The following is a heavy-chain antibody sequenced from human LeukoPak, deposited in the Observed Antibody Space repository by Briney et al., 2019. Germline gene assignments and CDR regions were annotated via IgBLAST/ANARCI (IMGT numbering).Heavy chain of an antibody. CDR2: TSGSGDHT. Sequence: GGSLRLSCAASGFTFSSYAMGWVRQAPGKGPEWVSSTSGSGDHTYFADSVKGRFTISRDNSKNTLDLQMNSLKVEDTAVYYCAKFRYHSNDNNYLDFNYWGQGTLVTVSS. J-gene: IGHJ4*02. V-gene: IGHV3-23*01. D-gene: IGHD3-22*01. CDR3: AKFRYHSNDNNYLDFNY. CDR1: GFTFSSYA.